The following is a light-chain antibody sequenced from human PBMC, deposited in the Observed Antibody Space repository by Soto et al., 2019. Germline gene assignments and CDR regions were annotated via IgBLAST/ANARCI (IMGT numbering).Light chain of an antibody. CDR2: DVS. CDR1: SSDVGGYNY. Sequence: QSALTQPRSVSGSPGQSVTISCTGTSSDVGGYNYVSWYQQHPGKAPKLMIYDVSKRPSGVPDRFSGSKSGNTASLTISGLQAEDEADHYCCSYAGSYTFSYVFGTGTKLTVL. J-gene: IGLJ1*01. V-gene: IGLV2-11*01. CDR3: CSYAGSYTFSYV.